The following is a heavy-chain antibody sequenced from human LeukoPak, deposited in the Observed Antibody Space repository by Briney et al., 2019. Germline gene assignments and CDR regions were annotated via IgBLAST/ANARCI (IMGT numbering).Heavy chain of an antibody. CDR3: ARALESIAARGRAFDI. D-gene: IGHD6-6*01. Sequence: KSGGSLRLSCAASGFTSSSYSMNWVRQAPGEGLEWVSSISSSSSYIYYADSVKGRFTISRDNAKNSLYLQMNSLRAEGTAVYYCARALESIAARGRAFDIWGQGTVVTVSS. CDR1: GFTSSSYS. J-gene: IGHJ3*02. V-gene: IGHV3-21*01. CDR2: ISSSSSYI.